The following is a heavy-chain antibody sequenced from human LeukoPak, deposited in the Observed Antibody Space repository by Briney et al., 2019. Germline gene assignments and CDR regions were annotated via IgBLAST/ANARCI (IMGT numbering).Heavy chain of an antibody. CDR3: ARDGLPLTGTTRKSLDI. CDR1: GDSTSSSSYY. V-gene: IGHV4-39*07. J-gene: IGHJ3*02. Sequence: SETLSLTCTVSGDSTSSSSYYWGWIHQPPGKGLEWIGSIYYSGITYYNPSLKSRVTISLDTSKNQFSLKLNSVTAADTAVYYCARDGLPLTGTTRKSLDIWGQGTMVTVSS. D-gene: IGHD1-20*01. CDR2: IYYSGIT.